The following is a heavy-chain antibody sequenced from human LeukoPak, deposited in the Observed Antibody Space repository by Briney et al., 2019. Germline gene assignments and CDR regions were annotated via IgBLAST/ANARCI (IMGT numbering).Heavy chain of an antibody. CDR3: ARAGVVDRFYYYGMDV. Sequence: PGRSLRLSCAASGFTFSSYGMHWVRQAPGKGLEWVAVIWYDGSNKYYADSVKGRFTISRDNSKNTLYLQMNSLRAEDTAVYYCARAGVVDRFYYYGMDVWGQGTTATVSS. CDR1: GFTFSSYG. CDR2: IWYDGSNK. V-gene: IGHV3-33*01. J-gene: IGHJ6*02. D-gene: IGHD3-3*01.